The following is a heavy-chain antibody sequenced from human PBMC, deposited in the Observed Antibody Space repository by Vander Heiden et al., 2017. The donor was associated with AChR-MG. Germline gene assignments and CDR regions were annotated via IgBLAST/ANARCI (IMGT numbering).Heavy chain of an antibody. Sequence: EVQLVESGGGLVKPGGSLRLSCAASGFTFSNAWMSWVRQAPGKGLEWVGRIKSKTDGGTTDYAAPVKGRFTISRDDSKNTLYLQMNSLKTEDTAVYYCTTRSGWYPREVDYWGQGTLVTVSS. V-gene: IGHV3-15*01. D-gene: IGHD6-19*01. J-gene: IGHJ4*02. CDR3: TTRSGWYPREVDY. CDR2: IKSKTDGGTT. CDR1: GFTFSNAW.